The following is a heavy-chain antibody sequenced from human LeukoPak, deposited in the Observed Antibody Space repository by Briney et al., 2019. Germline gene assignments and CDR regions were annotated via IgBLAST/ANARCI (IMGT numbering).Heavy chain of an antibody. CDR2: IYYSGST. D-gene: IGHD4-17*01. V-gene: IGHV4-59*08. Sequence: SETLSLTCTVSGGSISSYYWSWIRQPPGKGLEWIGYIYYSGSTNYNPSLKSRVTISVDTSKNQFSLKLSSVTAADTAVYYCARHNSDYGDAIDYWGQGTLVTVSS. CDR3: ARHNSDYGDAIDY. CDR1: GGSISSYY. J-gene: IGHJ4*02.